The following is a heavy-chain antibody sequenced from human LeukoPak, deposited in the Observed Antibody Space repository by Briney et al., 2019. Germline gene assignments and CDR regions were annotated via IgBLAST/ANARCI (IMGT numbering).Heavy chain of an antibody. V-gene: IGHV4-34*01. CDR2: INHSGST. Sequence: SETLSLTCAVYGGSFSGYYRSWIRQPPGKGLEWIGEINHSGSTNYNPSLKSRVTISVDTSKNQFSLKLSSVTAADTAVYYCARGSPVPAALNWFDPWGQGTLVTVSS. CDR3: ARGSPVPAALNWFDP. D-gene: IGHD2-2*01. CDR1: GGSFSGYY. J-gene: IGHJ5*02.